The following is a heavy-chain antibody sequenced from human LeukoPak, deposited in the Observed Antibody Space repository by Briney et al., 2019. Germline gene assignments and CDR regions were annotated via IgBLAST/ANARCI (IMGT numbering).Heavy chain of an antibody. CDR2: IYGSGHDT. CDR1: GYAFGTYS. D-gene: IGHD6-13*01. J-gene: IGHJ6*02. CDR3: TTAIAAAGKAPYYYYGMDV. Sequence: GGSLRLSCTGSGYAFGTYSMTWVRQAPGKGLEWVSGIYGSGHDTFYAESVKGRFTISRDNSGNTLYLQMTSLKTEDTAVYYCTTAIAAAGKAPYYYYGMDVWGQGTTVTVSS. V-gene: IGHV3-23*01.